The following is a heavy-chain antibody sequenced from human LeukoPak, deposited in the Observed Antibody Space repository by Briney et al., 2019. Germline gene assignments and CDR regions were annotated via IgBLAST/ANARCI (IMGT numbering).Heavy chain of an antibody. D-gene: IGHD6-13*01. CDR1: GYTFTTYG. Sequence: GASVKVSCKASGYTFTTYGITWGRQAPGQGLEWMGWISGYNGDTTYAQKFQGRVTMTTDTSTTTAYMELRSLRSDDTAIYFCARVGRYSSTWPPEGDDAFDIWGQGTMVTVSS. J-gene: IGHJ3*02. CDR2: ISGYNGDT. V-gene: IGHV1-18*01. CDR3: ARVGRYSSTWPPEGDDAFDI.